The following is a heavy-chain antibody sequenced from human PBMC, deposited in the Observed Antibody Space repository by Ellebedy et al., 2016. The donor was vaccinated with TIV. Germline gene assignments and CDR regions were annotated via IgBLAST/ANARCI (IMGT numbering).Heavy chain of an antibody. J-gene: IGHJ4*02. Sequence: GESLKISCAASGFTFSTSAMSWVRQAPGKGLEWVSTISHTGSRTYYADSVEGRFIISRDNSKKRLYLQMKSLRADETAVYYCTKGRGEGSDSSAPRYYFDYWGLGTLVTVSS. CDR1: GFTFSTSA. CDR3: TKGRGEGSDSSAPRYYFDY. CDR2: ISHTGSRT. D-gene: IGHD3-22*01. V-gene: IGHV3-23*01.